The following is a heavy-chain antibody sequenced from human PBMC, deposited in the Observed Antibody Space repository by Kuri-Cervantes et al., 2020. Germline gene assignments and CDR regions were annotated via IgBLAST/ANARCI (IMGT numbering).Heavy chain of an antibody. CDR3: ARADITMIVVVISLDY. CDR2: INHSGST. V-gene: IGHV4-34*01. J-gene: IGHJ4*02. CDR1: GGSISSYY. Sequence: SETLSLTCTVSGGSISSYYWSWIRQPPGKGLEWIGEINHSGSTNYNPSLKSRVTISVDTSKNQFSLKLSSVTAADTAVYYCARADITMIVVVISLDYWGQGTLVTVSS. D-gene: IGHD3-22*01.